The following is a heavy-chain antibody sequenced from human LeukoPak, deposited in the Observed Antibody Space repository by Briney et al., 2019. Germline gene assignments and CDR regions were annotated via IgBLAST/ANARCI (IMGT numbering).Heavy chain of an antibody. CDR1: GGSISSYY. CDR3: ARSVEMASRSFDC. V-gene: IGHV4-4*07. CDR2: IYTSGST. Sequence: PSETLSLTCTVSGGSISSYYWSWIRQPAGKGLEWIGRIYTSGSTNYSPSLKSRVTMSVDTSENQFSLNLTSVTAADTAVYYCARSVEMASRSFDCWGQGTLVTVSS. J-gene: IGHJ4*02. D-gene: IGHD5-24*01.